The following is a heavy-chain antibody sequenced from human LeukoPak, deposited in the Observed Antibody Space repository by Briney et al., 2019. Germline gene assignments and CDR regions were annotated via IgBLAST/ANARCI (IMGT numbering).Heavy chain of an antibody. CDR2: ITSNSDYL. J-gene: IGHJ4*02. V-gene: IGHV3-21*01. CDR3: ARGSTVVDY. Sequence: GGSLRLSCAASGFTFSSYSMNWVRQAPGKGLEWVSGITSNSDYLYYADSVKGRFTISRDNSKNTLYLQMNSLRAEDTAVYYCARGSTVVDYWGQGTLVTVSS. CDR1: GFTFSSYS. D-gene: IGHD4-17*01.